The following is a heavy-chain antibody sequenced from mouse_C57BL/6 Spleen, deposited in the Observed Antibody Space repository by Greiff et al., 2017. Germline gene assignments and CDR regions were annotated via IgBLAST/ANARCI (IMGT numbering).Heavy chain of an antibody. Sequence: EVQLVESGGGLVQPGGSMKLSCAASGFTFSDAWMDWVRQSPEKGLEWVAEIRNKANNHASYYAVSGKGRFTISRASTKSSVDLQMNSLRAEDAGILYCSRRDYGYGYFGVWGTGTTVTVSS. D-gene: IGHD1-1*02. CDR3: SRRDYGYGYFGV. J-gene: IGHJ1*03. V-gene: IGHV6-6*01. CDR2: IRNKANNHAS. CDR1: GFTFSDAW.